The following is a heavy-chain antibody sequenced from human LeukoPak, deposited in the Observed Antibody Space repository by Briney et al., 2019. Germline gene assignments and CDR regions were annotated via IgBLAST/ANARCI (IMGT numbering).Heavy chain of an antibody. CDR1: GFTFSSYS. V-gene: IGHV3-48*01. D-gene: IGHD6-6*01. CDR2: ISSSIII. J-gene: IGHJ4*02. Sequence: GGSLRLSCAASGFTFSSYSMNWVRQAPGKGLEGVSYISSSIIIYYADSVKGRFTISRDNAKNSLYLQMNSLRVEDTAVYYCARDPWQLAHLYFDYWGQGTLVTVSS. CDR3: ARDPWQLAHLYFDY.